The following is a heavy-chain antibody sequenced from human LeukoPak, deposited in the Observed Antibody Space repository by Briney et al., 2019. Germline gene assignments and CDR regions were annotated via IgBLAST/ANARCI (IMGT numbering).Heavy chain of an antibody. CDR3: ARGRHYDSDGYYAAFYFDY. Sequence: ASVKVSCKASGYTFTGYYIHWVRQAPGQGLEWMGGINPDSGSTKYAQKFQGRVSMTRDTSINTAYMELTRVRSDDTALYYCARGRHYDSDGYYAAFYFDYWGQGTLVTVSS. CDR1: GYTFTGYY. V-gene: IGHV1-2*02. CDR2: INPDSGST. J-gene: IGHJ4*02. D-gene: IGHD3-22*01.